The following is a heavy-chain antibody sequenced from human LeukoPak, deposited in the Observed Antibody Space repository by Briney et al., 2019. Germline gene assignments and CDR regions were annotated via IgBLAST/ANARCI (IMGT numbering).Heavy chain of an antibody. Sequence: SETLSLTCTASGGSISSYYRSWIRQPPGKGLEWIGYISYSGSTNYNPSLKSRVTISVDSSKNQFSLKLSSVTAADTAVYYCARTTEGGYTYDYFYYYYMDVWGKGTTVTISS. CDR3: ARTTEGGYTYDYFYYYYMDV. V-gene: IGHV4-59*01. CDR2: ISYSGST. D-gene: IGHD5-18*01. J-gene: IGHJ6*03. CDR1: GGSISSYY.